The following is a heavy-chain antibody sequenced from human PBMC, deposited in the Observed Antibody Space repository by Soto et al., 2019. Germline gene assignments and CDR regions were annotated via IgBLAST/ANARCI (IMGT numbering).Heavy chain of an antibody. CDR3: ARARGWNDGWFDP. CDR1: GDSVSSNSSA. CDR2: TYYRSKWYN. Sequence: PSQTLSLPCAISGDSVSSNSSACNGIRQSPSRGLEWLGRTYYRSKWYNDYAVSVKSRITINPDTSKNQFSLQLNSVTPEDTAVYYCARARGWNDGWFDPWGQGTLVTVSS. J-gene: IGHJ5*02. V-gene: IGHV6-1*01. D-gene: IGHD1-1*01.